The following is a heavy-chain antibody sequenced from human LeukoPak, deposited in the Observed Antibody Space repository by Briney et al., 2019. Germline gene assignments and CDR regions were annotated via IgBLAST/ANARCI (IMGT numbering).Heavy chain of an antibody. CDR3: ASMGAGDYFDY. CDR2: ISSSGSTI. J-gene: IGHJ4*02. V-gene: IGHV3-11*04. D-gene: IGHD1-26*01. CDR1: GFTFSDYH. Sequence: GGSLRLSCAASGFTFSDYHMSWIRQAPGKGLEWVSYISSSGSTIYYADSVKGRFTISRDNAKHSLYLQMNSLRAEDTAVYYCASMGAGDYFDYWGQGTLVTVSS.